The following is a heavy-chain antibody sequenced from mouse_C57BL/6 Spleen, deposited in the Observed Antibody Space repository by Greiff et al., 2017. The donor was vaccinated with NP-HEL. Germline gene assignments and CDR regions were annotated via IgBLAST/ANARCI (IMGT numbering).Heavy chain of an antibody. CDR1: GYTFTSYW. Sequence: QVQLQQPGAELVKPGASVKLSCKASGYTFTSYWMHWVKQRPGQGLEWIGMIHPNSGSTNYNEMFKSKATLTVDKSSSTAYMQLSSLTSEDSAVYYCARYGSSYVFDYWGQGTTLTVSS. CDR2: IHPNSGST. CDR3: ARYGSSYVFDY. D-gene: IGHD1-1*01. J-gene: IGHJ2*01. V-gene: IGHV1-64*01.